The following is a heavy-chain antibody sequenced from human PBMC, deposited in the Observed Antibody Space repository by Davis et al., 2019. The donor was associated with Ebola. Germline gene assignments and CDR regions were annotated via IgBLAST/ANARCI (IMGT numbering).Heavy chain of an antibody. D-gene: IGHD3-22*01. J-gene: IGHJ4*02. Sequence: GESLKISCAASGFTFSSYAMSWVRQAPGKGLEWVSAISGSGGSTYYADSVKGRFTISRDNSKNTLYLQMNSLRAEDTAVYYCARAADSSGYYSPLDYWGQGTLVTVSS. CDR2: ISGSGGST. CDR1: GFTFSSYA. CDR3: ARAADSSGYYSPLDY. V-gene: IGHV3-23*01.